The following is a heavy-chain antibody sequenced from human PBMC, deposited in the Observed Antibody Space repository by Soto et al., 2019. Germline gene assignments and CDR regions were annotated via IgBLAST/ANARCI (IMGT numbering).Heavy chain of an antibody. V-gene: IGHV3-73*02. Sequence: EVQLVESGGGLVQPGGSLKLSCAASGFTFSGSAIHWVRQASGKGLEWVGRIRSKANSYATAYAASVKGRFTISRDDSKNTAYLQMNSLKTEDTAVYYCTAQVSSTYQYYYYGMDVWGQGTTVTVSS. J-gene: IGHJ6*02. D-gene: IGHD2-2*01. CDR2: IRSKANSYAT. CDR1: GFTFSGSA. CDR3: TAQVSSTYQYYYYGMDV.